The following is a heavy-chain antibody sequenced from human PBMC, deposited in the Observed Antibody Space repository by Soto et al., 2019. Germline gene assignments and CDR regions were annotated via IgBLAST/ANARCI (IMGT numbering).Heavy chain of an antibody. V-gene: IGHV1-2*04. CDR1: GYTFTGYY. D-gene: IGHD4-17*01. CDR3: ARDGTVTTDYYYGMDV. J-gene: IGHJ6*02. CDR2: INPNSGGT. Sequence: KVSCKASGYTFTGYYMHWVRQAPGQGLEWMGWINPNSGGTNYAQKFQGWVTMTRDTSISTAYMELSRLRSDDTAVYYCARDGTVTTDYYYGMDVWGQGTTVTVSS.